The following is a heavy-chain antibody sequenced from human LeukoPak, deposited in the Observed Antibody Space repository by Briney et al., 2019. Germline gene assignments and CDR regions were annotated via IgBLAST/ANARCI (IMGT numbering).Heavy chain of an antibody. V-gene: IGHV4-34*01. Sequence: PSETLSLTCAVYGGSFSGYYWSWIRQPPGKGLEWIGEINHSGSTNYNPSLKSRVTISVDTSKNQFSLKLSSVTAADTAVYYCARHFVVVPAAAYWYFDLWGRGTLVTVSS. CDR1: GGSFSGYY. J-gene: IGHJ2*01. D-gene: IGHD2-2*01. CDR3: ARHFVVVPAAAYWYFDL. CDR2: INHSGST.